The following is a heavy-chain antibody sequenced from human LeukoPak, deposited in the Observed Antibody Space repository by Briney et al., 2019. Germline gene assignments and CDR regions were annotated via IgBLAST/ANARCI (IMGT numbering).Heavy chain of an antibody. CDR3: ASWKAVVVPAAIRL. J-gene: IGHJ4*02. CDR2: IYHSGST. Sequence: SETLSLTCTVSGGSISSGGYYWSWLRQPPGKGLEWIGYIYHSGSTYYNPSLKSRVTISVDRSKNQFSLKLSSVTAADTAVYYCASWKAVVVPAAIRLWGQGTLVTVSS. V-gene: IGHV4-30-2*01. D-gene: IGHD2-2*02. CDR1: GGSISSGGYY.